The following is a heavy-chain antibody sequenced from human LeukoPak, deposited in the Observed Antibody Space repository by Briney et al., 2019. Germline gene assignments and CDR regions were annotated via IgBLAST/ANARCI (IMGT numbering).Heavy chain of an antibody. J-gene: IGHJ4*02. V-gene: IGHV3-21*01. CDR3: ARVGDIVVVPAAMRRYYFDY. D-gene: IGHD2-2*01. CDR1: GFTFSSYS. Sequence: GGSLRLSCAASGFTFSSYSMNWVRQAPGKGLGWVSSISSSSSYIYYADSVKGRFTISRDNAKNSLYLQMNSLRAEDTAVYYCARVGDIVVVPAAMRRYYFDYWGQGTLVTVSS. CDR2: ISSSSSYI.